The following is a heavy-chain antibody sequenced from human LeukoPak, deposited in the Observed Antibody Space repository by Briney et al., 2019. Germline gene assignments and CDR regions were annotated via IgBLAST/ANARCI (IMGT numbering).Heavy chain of an antibody. J-gene: IGHJ4*02. CDR2: IIPILGIA. Sequence: SVKVSCKASGGTFSSYTISWVRQAPGQGLEWMGRIIPILGIANYAQKFQGRVTITADKSTSTAYMELSSLRSEDTAVYYCAKDERDSSSWYGGSWLDYWGQGTLVTVSS. CDR3: AKDERDSSSWYGGSWLDY. V-gene: IGHV1-69*04. D-gene: IGHD6-13*01. CDR1: GGTFSSYT.